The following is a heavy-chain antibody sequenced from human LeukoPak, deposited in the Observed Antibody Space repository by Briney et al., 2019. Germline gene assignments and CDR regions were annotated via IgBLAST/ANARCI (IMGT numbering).Heavy chain of an antibody. Sequence: SETLSLTCAVYGGSFSGYYWSWIRQPPGKGLEWIGEINHSGSTNYNPSLKRRLTISVDTSKNQFSLKVSSVTAADTAVYYCARFGSGWHYFDCWGQGTLVTVSS. CDR3: ARFGSGWHYFDC. CDR1: GGSFSGYY. J-gene: IGHJ4*02. CDR2: INHSGST. V-gene: IGHV4-34*01. D-gene: IGHD6-19*01.